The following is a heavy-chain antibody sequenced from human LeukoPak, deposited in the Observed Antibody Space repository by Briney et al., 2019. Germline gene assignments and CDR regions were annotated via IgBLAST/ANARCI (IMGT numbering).Heavy chain of an antibody. CDR2: ISSSSSSI. D-gene: IGHD5-18*01. J-gene: IGHJ4*02. V-gene: IGHV3-21*01. Sequence: GGSLRLSCAASGFTFNSYSMNWVRQAPGKGLEWVSSISSSSSSIYYADSVKGRFTISRDNAKNSLYLQMNSLRAEDTAVYYCARASGDIVETATLGSYWGQGTLVTVSS. CDR1: GFTFNSYS. CDR3: ARASGDIVETATLGSY.